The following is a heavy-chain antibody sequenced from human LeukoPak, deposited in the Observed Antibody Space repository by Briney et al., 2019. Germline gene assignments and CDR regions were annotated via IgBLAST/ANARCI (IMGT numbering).Heavy chain of an antibody. V-gene: IGHV1-3*01. CDR3: ARDSSGSYFRPGDY. CDR1: GYSFTDYA. Sequence: ASVKVCCKASGYSFTDYAMHWVRQAPGQRLEWMGWINAANGSTKYSQKFQGRVTITRDTSASRAYMELSSLRSEDTAVYYCARDSSGSYFRPGDYWGQGTLVTVSS. D-gene: IGHD1-26*01. CDR2: INAANGST. J-gene: IGHJ4*02.